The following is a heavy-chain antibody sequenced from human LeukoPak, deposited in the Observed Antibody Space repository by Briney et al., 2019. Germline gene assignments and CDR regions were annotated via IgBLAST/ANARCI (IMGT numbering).Heavy chain of an antibody. J-gene: IGHJ6*02. V-gene: IGHV3-66*01. CDR3: ARGNIVYYYGMDV. D-gene: IGHD2/OR15-2a*01. CDR1: GFTVSSDF. CDR2: VYAGGST. Sequence: GGSLRLSCAASGFTVSSDFMAWVRQSPGTGLDWVSAVYAGGSTHYADSVKGRFTISRDSSKNTLDLQMNNLRVEDTAVYYCARGNIVYYYGMDVWGQGTKVTVSS.